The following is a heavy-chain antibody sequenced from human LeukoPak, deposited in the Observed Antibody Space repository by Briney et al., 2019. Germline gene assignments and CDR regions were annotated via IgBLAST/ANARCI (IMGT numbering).Heavy chain of an antibody. CDR3: ARSAHCSGGSCYSSDY. J-gene: IGHJ4*02. CDR1: GGTFSSYA. Sequence: ASVKVSCKASGGTFSSYAISWVRQAPGQGLEWMGGIIPIFGTANYAQKFQGRVTITADESTSTAYMELSSLRSEDTAVYYCARSAHCSGGSCYSSDYWGQGTLVTVSS. D-gene: IGHD2-15*01. CDR2: IIPIFGTA. V-gene: IGHV1-69*13.